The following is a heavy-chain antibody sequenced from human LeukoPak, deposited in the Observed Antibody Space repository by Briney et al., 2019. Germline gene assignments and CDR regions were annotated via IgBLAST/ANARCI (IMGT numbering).Heavy chain of an antibody. Sequence: PGGSLRLSCAASGFTFSSYSMNWVRQAPGKGLEWVSSISSSSSYIYYADSVKGRFTISRDNAKNSLYLQMNSLRAEDTAVYYCARDPCGGDCYPPYFDYWGQGTLVTVSS. J-gene: IGHJ4*02. D-gene: IGHD2-21*01. V-gene: IGHV3-21*01. CDR3: ARDPCGGDCYPPYFDY. CDR2: ISSSSSYI. CDR1: GFTFSSYS.